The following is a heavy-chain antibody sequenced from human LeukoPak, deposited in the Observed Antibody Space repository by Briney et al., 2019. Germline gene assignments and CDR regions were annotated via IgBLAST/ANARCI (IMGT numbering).Heavy chain of an antibody. D-gene: IGHD3-3*01. CDR3: VKEYHSRGFGAYFDY. CDR1: KFTFSHYG. V-gene: IGHV3-30*18. Sequence: GGSLRLSCTASKFTFSHYGMQWVRQAPVKGLEWVSVTSSDGSIKVYADSVKGRFTLSRDNSINTVDLQMNSLRAEDTAVYYCVKEYHSRGFGAYFDYWGQGTLVTVSS. J-gene: IGHJ4*02. CDR2: TSSDGSIK.